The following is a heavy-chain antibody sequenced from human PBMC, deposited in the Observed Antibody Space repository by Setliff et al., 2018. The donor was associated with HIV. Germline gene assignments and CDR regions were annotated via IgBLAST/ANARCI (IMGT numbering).Heavy chain of an antibody. V-gene: IGHV1-18*01. J-gene: IGHJ4*02. CDR3: ARVRERVTIFGVVRDFDS. Sequence: ASVKVSCKSSGYTFTKYGITWVRQAPGQGLEWMGWISANNGSSYFAQKLQDRDTMTSDTSTSTAYMELRSLRSDDTAVYYCARVRERVTIFGVVRDFDSWGQGTLVTVSS. CDR1: GYTFTKYG. CDR2: ISANNGSS. D-gene: IGHD3-3*01.